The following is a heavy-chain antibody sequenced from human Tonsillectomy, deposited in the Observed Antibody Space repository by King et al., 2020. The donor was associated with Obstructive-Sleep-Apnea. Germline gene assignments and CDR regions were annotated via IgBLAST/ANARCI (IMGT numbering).Heavy chain of an antibody. CDR3: ARDLNSDAPNFDY. J-gene: IGHJ4*02. CDR1: GDSINRSGLY. D-gene: IGHD1/OR15-1a*01. CDR2: INYRGST. V-gene: IGHV4-39*02. Sequence: QLQESGPGLVKPSETLSLTCTVSGDSINRSGLYWGWVRQPPGKGLEWIGSINYRGSTYYNPSLKRRVTISVDTSNNHFSLRLSSVTAADTAVYFCARDLNSDAPNFDYWGRGPLATVSS.